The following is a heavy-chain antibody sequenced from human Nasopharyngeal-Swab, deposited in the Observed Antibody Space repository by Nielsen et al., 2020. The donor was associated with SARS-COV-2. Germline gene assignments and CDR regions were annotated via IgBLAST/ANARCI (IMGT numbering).Heavy chain of an antibody. CDR3: TGAEYSGHFDY. CDR1: GFTFSDYY. D-gene: IGHD1-26*01. CDR2: ISRSGSTI. Sequence: GRTLRLSCAASGFTFSDYYMSWIRQAPGKGLEWVSYISRSGSTIYYADSVKGRFTISRDNAETSLDLQMNSLRAEDTAVYYCTGAEYSGHFDYWGQGTLVTVSS. J-gene: IGHJ4*02. V-gene: IGHV3-11*04.